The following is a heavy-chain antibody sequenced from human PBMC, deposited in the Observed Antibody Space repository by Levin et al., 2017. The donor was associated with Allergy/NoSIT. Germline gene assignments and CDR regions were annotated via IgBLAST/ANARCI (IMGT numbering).Heavy chain of an antibody. CDR3: ARDYYASGALDS. J-gene: IGHJ4*02. D-gene: IGHD3-10*01. CDR2: IKVDGSEA. CDR1: GFTFSNYW. V-gene: IGHV3-7*01. Sequence: LSLTCAASGFTFSNYWMNWVRQAPGKGLEWVANIKVDGSEAYYGNSVKGRFTISRDNAKNSLYLQLNSLRAEDTALYYCARDYYASGALDSWGQGTLVTVSS.